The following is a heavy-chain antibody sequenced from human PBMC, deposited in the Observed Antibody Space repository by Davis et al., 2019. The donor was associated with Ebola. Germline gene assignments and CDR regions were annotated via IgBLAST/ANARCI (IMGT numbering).Heavy chain of an antibody. CDR3: ARGDWSSNYLDF. V-gene: IGHV3-33*01. J-gene: IGHJ4*02. CDR2: IWYDGTNK. CDR1: GSPFGTIG. Sequence: PGGPLRPPCPALGSPFGTIGMHWVRLAPGKGLEWVAVIWYDGTNKYYVDSVKGRFTISRDNSKNTLYLQMNSLRGEDTAKYYCARGDWSSNYLDFWGQGSLVTVSS. D-gene: IGHD6-13*01.